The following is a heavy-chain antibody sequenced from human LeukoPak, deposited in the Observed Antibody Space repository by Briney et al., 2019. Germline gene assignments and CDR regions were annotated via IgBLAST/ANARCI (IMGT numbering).Heavy chain of an antibody. Sequence: PGRSLRLSCAASGFTFSSYGVHWVRQAPGKGLEWVAVIWYDGSNKYYADSVKGRFTISRDNSKNTLYLQMNSLRAEDTAVYYCASLRPGIAPPLRYYGMDVWGQGTTVTVSS. J-gene: IGHJ6*02. CDR1: GFTFSSYG. CDR2: IWYDGSNK. D-gene: IGHD6-13*01. V-gene: IGHV3-33*01. CDR3: ASLRPGIAPPLRYYGMDV.